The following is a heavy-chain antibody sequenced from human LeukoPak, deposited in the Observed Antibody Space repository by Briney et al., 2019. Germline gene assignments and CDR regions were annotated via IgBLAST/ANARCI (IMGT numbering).Heavy chain of an antibody. CDR3: EKEDNYGTRSFDY. CDR1: GFTFSNYA. V-gene: IGHV3-23*01. D-gene: IGHD5-24*01. Sequence: PGGSLRLSCAASGFTFSNYAMGWVRQAPGKGLEWVSTISGSGGSTYYADSVKGRFTISRDNSKNTLYLQRNSLRAEGTAVYYCEKEDNYGTRSFDYWGQGTLVNVSS. CDR2: ISGSGGST. J-gene: IGHJ4*02.